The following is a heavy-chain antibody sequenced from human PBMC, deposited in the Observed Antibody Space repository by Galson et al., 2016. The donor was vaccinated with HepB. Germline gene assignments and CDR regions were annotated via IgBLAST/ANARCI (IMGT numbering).Heavy chain of an antibody. CDR1: GFTFSSYA. Sequence: SLRLSCAASGFTFSSYAMNWVRQAPGKGLEWVSGIVSTGETTFYADSVKGRFTISRDNVQNTLYLQMNSLRVEDTARDYCVQVRVATIAAGGLYFEYWGQGTLVTVSS. CDR3: VQVRVATIAAGGLYFEY. J-gene: IGHJ4*02. D-gene: IGHD6-13*01. CDR2: IVSTGETT. V-gene: IGHV3-23*01.